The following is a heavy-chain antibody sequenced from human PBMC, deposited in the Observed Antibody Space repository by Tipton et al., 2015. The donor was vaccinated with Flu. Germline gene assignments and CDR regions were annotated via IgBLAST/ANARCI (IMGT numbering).Heavy chain of an antibody. Sequence: TLSLTCAVYGGSFSGYYWSWIRQPPGKGLEWIGEINHSGSTNYNPSLKSRVTISVDTSKNQFSLRLSSVTAADTAVYYCARGRDYWGQGTLVTVSS. CDR3: ARGRDY. CDR2: INHSGST. CDR1: GGSFSGYY. V-gene: IGHV4-34*01. J-gene: IGHJ4*02.